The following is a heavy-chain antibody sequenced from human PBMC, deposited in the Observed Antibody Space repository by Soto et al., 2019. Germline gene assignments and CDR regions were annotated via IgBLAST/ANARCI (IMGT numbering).Heavy chain of an antibody. CDR3: ASEYGDYPGHVYYYYGMDV. CDR2: ISYDGSNK. Sequence: QVQLVESGGGVVQPGRSLRLSCAASGFTFSSYAMHWVRQAPGKGLEWVAVISYDGSNKYYADSVKGRFTISRDNSKNTLYLQMNSLRAEDTAVYYCASEYGDYPGHVYYYYGMDVWGQGTTVTVSS. J-gene: IGHJ6*02. V-gene: IGHV3-30-3*01. D-gene: IGHD4-17*01. CDR1: GFTFSSYA.